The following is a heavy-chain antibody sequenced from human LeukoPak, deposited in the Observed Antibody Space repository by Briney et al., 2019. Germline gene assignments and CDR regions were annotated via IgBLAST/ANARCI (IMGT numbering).Heavy chain of an antibody. CDR1: GGSISSGDYY. Sequence: SQTLSLTCTVSGGSISSGDYYWSWIRQPPGKGLEWIGYIYYSGSTYYNPSLKSRVTISVDTSKNQFSLKLSSVTAADTAVYYCARASGYSYARSFDYWGQGTLVTVSS. V-gene: IGHV4-30-4*08. CDR2: IYYSGST. J-gene: IGHJ4*02. CDR3: ARASGYSYARSFDY. D-gene: IGHD5-18*01.